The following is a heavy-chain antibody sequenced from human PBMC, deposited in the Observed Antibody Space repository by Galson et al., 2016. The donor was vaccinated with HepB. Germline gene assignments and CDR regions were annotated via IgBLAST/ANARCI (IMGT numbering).Heavy chain of an antibody. CDR2: IIPVFGTA. CDR3: ARGQGGWDKDAFDI. Sequence: SVKVSCKASGGSFSSYAISWVRQAPGQGLEWMGGIIPVFGTANYAQKFQARVTITADEPTSTAYMELSSLRSEDTAVYYCARGQGGWDKDAFDIWGQGTMVTVSS. J-gene: IGHJ3*02. D-gene: IGHD6-19*01. CDR1: GGSFSSYA. V-gene: IGHV1-69*13.